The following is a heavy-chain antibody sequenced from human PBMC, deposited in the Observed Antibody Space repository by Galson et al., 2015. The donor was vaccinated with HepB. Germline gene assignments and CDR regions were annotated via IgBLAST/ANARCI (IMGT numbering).Heavy chain of an antibody. CDR3: AREGLSSDGWPDGAFDS. CDR2: ISGSSTAI. Sequence: SLRLSCAASGFSFSSYSMHWVRQAPGKGLEWVSSISGSSTAIYYADSVKGRLTISRDNAKNSLYLQMNTLRAEDTAVYYCAREGLSSDGWPDGAFDSWGQGTPVTVSS. D-gene: IGHD2-15*01. CDR1: GFSFSSYS. V-gene: IGHV3-21*01. J-gene: IGHJ4*02.